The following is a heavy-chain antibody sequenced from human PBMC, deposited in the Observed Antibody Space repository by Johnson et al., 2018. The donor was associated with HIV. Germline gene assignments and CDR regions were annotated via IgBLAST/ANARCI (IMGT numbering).Heavy chain of an antibody. J-gene: IGHJ3*02. CDR2: IGTAGDT. CDR1: GFIFSSYD. D-gene: IGHD3-3*01. CDR3: TTRVTVVIISSDAFDI. V-gene: IGHV3-13*01. Sequence: VQLVESGGGLVQPGGSLRLSCAASGFIFSSYDMHWVRQATGRGLEWVSGIGTAGDTYYPGSVKGRFTISRDDSKNTLYLQMNSLKTEDTAVYYCTTRVTVVIISSDAFDIWGQGTMVTVSS.